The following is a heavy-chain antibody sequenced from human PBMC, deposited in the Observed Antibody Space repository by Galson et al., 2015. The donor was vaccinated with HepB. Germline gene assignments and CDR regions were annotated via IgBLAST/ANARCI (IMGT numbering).Heavy chain of an antibody. CDR2: INVGNGNT. D-gene: IGHD2-15*01. CDR3: ARDRLHSLDY. Sequence: SVKVSCKASGYTFTSHTIHWVRQAPGQRLEWMGWINVGNGNTKYSQKFQGRVTITRDTSASTAYMELRSLRIDDTAVYYCARDRLHSLDYWGPGSLVTVSS. J-gene: IGHJ4*02. V-gene: IGHV1-3*01. CDR1: GYTFTSHT.